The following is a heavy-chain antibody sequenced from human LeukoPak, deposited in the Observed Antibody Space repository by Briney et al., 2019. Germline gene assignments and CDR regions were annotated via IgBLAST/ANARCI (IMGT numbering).Heavy chain of an antibody. D-gene: IGHD3-10*01. V-gene: IGHV4-30-4*08. J-gene: IGHJ4*02. CDR2: IYYSGST. Sequence: SQTLSLTCTVSGGSISSGDYYWSWIRQPPGKGLEWIGYIYYSGSTYYNPSLKSRVTISVDTSKNQFSLKLSSVTAADTAVYYCARDGSGSYFSFGYWGQGTLVTVSS. CDR1: GGSISSGDYY. CDR3: ARDGSGSYFSFGY.